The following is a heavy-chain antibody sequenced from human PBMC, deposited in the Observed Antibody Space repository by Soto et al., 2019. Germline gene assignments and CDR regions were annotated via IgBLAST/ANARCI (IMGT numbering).Heavy chain of an antibody. D-gene: IGHD2-15*01. J-gene: IGHJ6*02. CDR1: GFTFSSYS. CDR3: ARGLYCSGGSCYPRYYYRGMDV. Sequence: EVQLVESGGGLVQPGGSLRLSCAASGFTFSSYSMNWVRQAPGKGLEWVSYISSSSSTIYYSDSVNGRFTISRDNAKNSLYLQMNSLRDEDTAVYYCARGLYCSGGSCYPRYYYRGMDVWGQGTKVTVSS. CDR2: ISSSSSTI. V-gene: IGHV3-48*02.